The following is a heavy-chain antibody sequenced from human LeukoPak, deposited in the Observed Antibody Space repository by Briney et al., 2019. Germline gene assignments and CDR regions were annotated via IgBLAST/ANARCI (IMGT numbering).Heavy chain of an antibody. CDR2: ISGSGGST. Sequence: SGGSLRLSCAASGFTFSSYAMSWVRQAPGKGLEWVSTISGSGGSTYYADSVKGRFTISRDNSKNTLFLQMNSLRAEDTAIYYCAVNCGVGSRWDYWGQGTLITVSS. CDR1: GFTFSSYA. CDR3: AVNCGVGSRWDY. V-gene: IGHV3-23*01. D-gene: IGHD2-15*01. J-gene: IGHJ4*02.